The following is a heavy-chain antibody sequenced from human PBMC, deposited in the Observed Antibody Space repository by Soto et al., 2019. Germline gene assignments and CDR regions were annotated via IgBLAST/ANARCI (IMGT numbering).Heavy chain of an antibody. CDR1: GGSVSSGSYY. D-gene: IGHD3-10*01. CDR3: ARVAQSRIGGYGRDV. J-gene: IGHJ6*04. V-gene: IGHV4-61*01. Sequence: SSETLSLTCTVSGGSVSSGSYYWSWIRQPPGKGLEWIGYIYYSGSTNYNPSLKSRVTISVDTSKNQFSLKLSSVTAADTAVYYCARVAQSRIGGYGRDVWGKGNTVTVSS. CDR2: IYYSGST.